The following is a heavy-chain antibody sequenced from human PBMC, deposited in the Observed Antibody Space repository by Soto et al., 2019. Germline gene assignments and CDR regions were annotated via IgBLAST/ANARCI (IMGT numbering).Heavy chain of an antibody. Sequence: QVQLVESGGGLVKPGGSLRLSCAASGFTFSDYYMSWIRQAPGKGLEWVSYISSSGSTIYYADSVKGRFTISRDNAKNSLYLQMNSLRAEDTAVYSCARVGELLFSFSSNGVWFDPWGQGTLVTVSS. CDR1: GFTFSDYY. CDR2: ISSSGSTI. J-gene: IGHJ5*02. CDR3: ARVGELLFSFSSNGVWFDP. D-gene: IGHD3-10*01. V-gene: IGHV3-11*01.